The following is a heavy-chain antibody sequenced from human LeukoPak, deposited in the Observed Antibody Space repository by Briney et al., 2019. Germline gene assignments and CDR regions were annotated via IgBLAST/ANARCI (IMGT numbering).Heavy chain of an antibody. Sequence: SETLSLTCTVSGGSISSYYWSWIRQPPGKGLEWIGYIYYSGSTNYNPSLKSRVTISVDTSKNQFSLKLSSVTAADTAVYYCAREYYGSGSYYSFWGQGTLVAVSS. V-gene: IGHV4-59*01. J-gene: IGHJ4*02. CDR1: GGSISSYY. CDR2: IYYSGST. CDR3: AREYYGSGSYYSF. D-gene: IGHD3-10*01.